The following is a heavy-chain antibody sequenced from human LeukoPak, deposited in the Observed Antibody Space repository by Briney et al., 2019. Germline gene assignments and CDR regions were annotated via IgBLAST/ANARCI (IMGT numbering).Heavy chain of an antibody. CDR3: AREQTYCSGGSCYAYFDY. CDR2: IYYSGST. Sequence: SETLSLTCTVSGGSINSYYWSWIRQPPGKGLEWIGYIYYSGSTNYNPSLKSRVTISVDTSKNQFSLKLSSVTAADTAVYYCAREQTYCSGGSCYAYFDYWGQGTLVTVSS. V-gene: IGHV4-59*01. D-gene: IGHD2-15*01. CDR1: GGSINSYY. J-gene: IGHJ4*02.